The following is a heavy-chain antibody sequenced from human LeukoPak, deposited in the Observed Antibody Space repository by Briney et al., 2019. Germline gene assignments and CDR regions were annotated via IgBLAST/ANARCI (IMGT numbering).Heavy chain of an antibody. Sequence: SETLSLTCTVSGGSISSYYWSWIRQPPGKGLEWIGYIYYSGSTNYNPSLKSRVTISADTSKNQFSLKLTSVTAADTAIYYCARQRDYADYLDAFDVWGQGTMVTVSS. D-gene: IGHD4-17*01. V-gene: IGHV4-59*08. CDR2: IYYSGST. CDR1: GGSISSYY. J-gene: IGHJ3*01. CDR3: ARQRDYADYLDAFDV.